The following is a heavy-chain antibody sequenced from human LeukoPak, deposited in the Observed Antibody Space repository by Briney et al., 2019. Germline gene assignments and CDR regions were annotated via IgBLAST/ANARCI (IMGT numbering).Heavy chain of an antibody. CDR2: ISYDGSNK. D-gene: IGHD2-15*01. CDR1: GFTFSSYG. Sequence: GGSLRLSCAASGFTFSSYGMHWVRQAPGKGLEWVAVISYDGSNKNYADSVKGRFTISRDNSKNTLYLQMNSLRAEDTALYYCAKDMRYCSGGGCYGMDVWGQGTAVTVSS. V-gene: IGHV3-30*18. J-gene: IGHJ6*02. CDR3: AKDMRYCSGGGCYGMDV.